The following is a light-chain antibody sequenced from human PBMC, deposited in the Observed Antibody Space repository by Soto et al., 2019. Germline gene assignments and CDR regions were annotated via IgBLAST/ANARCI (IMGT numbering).Light chain of an antibody. CDR2: EAS. J-gene: IGLJ1*01. CDR1: STDFVSYNR. CDR3: SLYTSENTYV. Sequence: HSVLTKPPSVSGSPGQTVTMSCNGTSTDFVSYNRVSWYQQPPGTAPKLIIYEASNRPSGVPDRFSGSKSGNTASLTISGLQAADEADYYCSLYTSENTYVFGTGTKV. V-gene: IGLV2-18*01.